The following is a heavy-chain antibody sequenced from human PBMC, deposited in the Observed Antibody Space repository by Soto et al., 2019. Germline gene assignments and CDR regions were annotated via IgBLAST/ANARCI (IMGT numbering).Heavy chain of an antibody. J-gene: IGHJ6*02. CDR3: AKHFYYSMDV. Sequence: SETLSLTCTVSGDSISRGAYYWTRIRHSPAKGLEWIGNIYHSGSTDYNPALRGRVTISVDTSKNQFSLKLSSVTAADTAVYYCAKHFYYSMDVWGQGTTVTVSS. CDR2: IYHSGST. V-gene: IGHV4-31*02. CDR1: GDSISRGAYY.